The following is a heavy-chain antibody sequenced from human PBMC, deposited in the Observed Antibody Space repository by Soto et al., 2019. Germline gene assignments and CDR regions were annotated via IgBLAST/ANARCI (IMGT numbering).Heavy chain of an antibody. J-gene: IGHJ4*02. V-gene: IGHV3-9*01. Sequence: PRLSCAASGFTFGDYAMQWVRQAPGKGLEWVSAISWNSGSIDYADPVKGRFTISRDNAKNSLYLQMNSLRAEDTALYYCAKSHTTSGWYVTTDYWGQGTRVTV. CDR2: ISWNSGSI. CDR1: GFTFGDYA. CDR3: AKSHTTSGWYVTTDY. D-gene: IGHD6-19*01.